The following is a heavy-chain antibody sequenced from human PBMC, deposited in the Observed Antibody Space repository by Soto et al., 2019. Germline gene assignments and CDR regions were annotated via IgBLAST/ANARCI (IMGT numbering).Heavy chain of an antibody. CDR3: ARGWGVAAPQQPNYFDFDP. D-gene: IGHD2-15*01. Sequence: SETLSLTCTVSGGSISSYYWSWIRQPPGKGLEWIGYIYYSGSTNYNPSLKSRVTISVDTSKNQFSLKLSSVTAADTAVYYCARGWGVAAPQQPNYFDFDPWGQGTLVTVSS. CDR2: IYYSGST. CDR1: GGSISSYY. J-gene: IGHJ5*02. V-gene: IGHV4-59*08.